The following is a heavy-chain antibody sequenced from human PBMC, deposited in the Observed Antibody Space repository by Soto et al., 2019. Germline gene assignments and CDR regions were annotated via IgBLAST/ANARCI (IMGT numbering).Heavy chain of an antibody. CDR2: IYYSGST. D-gene: IGHD6-13*01. CDR3: TSHEGGAAADRPLDY. J-gene: IGHJ4*02. V-gene: IGHV4-39*01. CDR1: GGFIRSSTYY. Sequence: PSETLSLTCTVSGGFIRSSTYYWGWIRQPPGKGLEWIGSIYYSGSTHNTPSLKSRVTMSVDTYTNQFSLKLNSVTAADTAVYYCTSHEGGAAADRPLDYWGQGTLVTVS.